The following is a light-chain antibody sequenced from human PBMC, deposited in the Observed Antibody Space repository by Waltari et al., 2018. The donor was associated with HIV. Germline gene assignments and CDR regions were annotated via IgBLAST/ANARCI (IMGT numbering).Light chain of an antibody. V-gene: IGLV2-14*03. J-gene: IGLJ3*02. CDR2: DVT. CDR3: SSFTSQNSWV. CDR1: SSDVGAHNY. Sequence: QSALTQPASVSGSPGQSITVSCTGTSSDVGAHNYVSWYQRFPGEAPKLILYDVTTRPSGVSSRFSGSKSGNTASLTISGLQAGDEADYYCSSFTSQNSWVFGGGT.